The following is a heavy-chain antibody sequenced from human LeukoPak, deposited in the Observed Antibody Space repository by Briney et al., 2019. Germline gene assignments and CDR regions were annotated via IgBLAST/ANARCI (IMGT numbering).Heavy chain of an antibody. CDR1: GGSISSYY. CDR3: ARDQRWLQAGFDY. V-gene: IGHV4-59*01. D-gene: IGHD5-24*01. Sequence: SETLSLTCTVSGGSISSYYWSWIRQPPGKGLEWIGYIYYSGSTNYNPSLKSRVTISVDTSKNQFSLKLSSVTAADTAVYYCARDQRWLQAGFDYWGQGTLVTVSS. J-gene: IGHJ4*02. CDR2: IYYSGST.